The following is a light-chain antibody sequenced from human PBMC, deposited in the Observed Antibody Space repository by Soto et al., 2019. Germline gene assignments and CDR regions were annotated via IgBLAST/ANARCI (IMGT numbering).Light chain of an antibody. Sequence: QSALTQPRSVSGSPGQSVTISCTGTSNYVSWYQQDPGKAPKLIIYDVSKRPSGVPDRFSGSKSGNTASLTISGLQAEDEADYFCCSFAGSYTSYVLGTGTKV. J-gene: IGLJ1*01. V-gene: IGLV2-11*01. CDR2: DVS. CDR3: CSFAGSYTSYV. CDR1: SNY.